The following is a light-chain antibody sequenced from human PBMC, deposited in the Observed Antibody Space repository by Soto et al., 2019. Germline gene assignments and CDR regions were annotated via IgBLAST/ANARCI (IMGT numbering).Light chain of an antibody. CDR1: QSVRNS. Sequence: EIVMMQSPGTLSVSPGEGATLSCRASQSVRNSLAWYQQKPGQAPRLLIYDTSTRATGIPARFSGSGSGTEFTLTISSLQSEDFAVYYCQNYYDWPTWTFGQGTKV. V-gene: IGKV3-15*01. CDR3: QNYYDWPTWT. CDR2: DTS. J-gene: IGKJ1*01.